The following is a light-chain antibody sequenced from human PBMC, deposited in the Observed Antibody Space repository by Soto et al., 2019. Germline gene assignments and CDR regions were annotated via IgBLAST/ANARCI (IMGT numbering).Light chain of an antibody. CDR3: QQYYSYPGT. Sequence: IRMTQSPSSLSASTGDRVTIPCRASQGISSYLAWYQQKPGKAPKLLIYAASTLQSGVPSRFSGSGSGTDFTLTISCLQSEDFATYYCQQYYSYPGTFGGGTKVEIK. CDR2: AAS. J-gene: IGKJ4*01. V-gene: IGKV1-8*01. CDR1: QGISSY.